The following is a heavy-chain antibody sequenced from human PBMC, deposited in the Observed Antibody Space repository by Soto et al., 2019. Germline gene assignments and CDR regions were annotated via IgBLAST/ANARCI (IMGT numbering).Heavy chain of an antibody. V-gene: IGHV3-30*18. CDR3: AKDKGPYYDFWSGQRWFDP. CDR2: ISHDGSKK. D-gene: IGHD3-3*01. Sequence: QVQLVESGGGVVHPGTSLRLSCAASGFTFSTHGMHWVRQAPGKGPEWVAVISHDGSKKYYVESVEGRFSISRDNSKSNEHLQMNNVRTENTAVYYCAKDKGPYYDFWSGQRWFDPWGQGTLVTVSS. CDR1: GFTFSTHG. J-gene: IGHJ5*02.